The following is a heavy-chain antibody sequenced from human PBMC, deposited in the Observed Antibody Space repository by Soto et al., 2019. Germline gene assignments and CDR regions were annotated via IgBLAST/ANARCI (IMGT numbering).Heavy chain of an antibody. CDR2: INHSGST. Sequence: QVQLQQWGAGLLKPSETLSLTCAVYGGSFSGYYWSWIRQPPGKGLEWIGEINHSGSTNYNPSLKSRVTISVDTSKNQFSLKLSSVTAADTAVYYCAIGRPYYDFWSGYSNYYYYYGMDVWGQGTTVTVSS. J-gene: IGHJ6*02. CDR3: AIGRPYYDFWSGYSNYYYYYGMDV. V-gene: IGHV4-34*01. D-gene: IGHD3-3*01. CDR1: GGSFSGYY.